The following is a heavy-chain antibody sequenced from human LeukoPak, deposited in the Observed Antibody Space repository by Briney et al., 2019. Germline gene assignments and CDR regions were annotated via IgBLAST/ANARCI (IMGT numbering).Heavy chain of an antibody. D-gene: IGHD4-11*01. CDR2: IYPGDSDT. CDR1: GYSFTSYW. Sequence: GESLKISCKGSGYSFTSYWIGWVRQMPVKGLEWMGIIYPGDSDTRYSPSFQGQVTISADKSISTAYLQWSSLKASDTAMYYCARRRTTVTSLGAFDIWGQGTMVTVSS. V-gene: IGHV5-51*01. CDR3: ARRRTTVTSLGAFDI. J-gene: IGHJ3*02.